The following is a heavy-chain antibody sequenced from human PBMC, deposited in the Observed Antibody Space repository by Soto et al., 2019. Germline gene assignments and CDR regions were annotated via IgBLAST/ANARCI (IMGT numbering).Heavy chain of an antibody. CDR1: GFSFGAYA. V-gene: IGHV3-49*04. J-gene: IGHJ4*02. CDR2: IRSKAYGGTT. Sequence: EVQLVESGGGLVQPGRSLRLSCTASGFSFGAYALSWVRQAPGKGLEWVASIRSKAYGGTTECAASVRGRFTISRDDSRSIAYLQMNSLKTEDTAVYYCCRYRVAADLSGFDYWGQGTLVTVSS. D-gene: IGHD6-13*01. CDR3: CRYRVAADLSGFDY.